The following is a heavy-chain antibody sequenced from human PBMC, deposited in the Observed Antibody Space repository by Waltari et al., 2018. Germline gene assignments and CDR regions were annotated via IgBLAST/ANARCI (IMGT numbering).Heavy chain of an antibody. Sequence: QVQLVQSGAEVKKPGSSVKVSCKASGGTFSSYAISWVRQAPGQGLEWMGGIIPIFGTANDAQKFQGRVTITEDESTSTAYMELSSLISEDTAVYYCARSKGVWFGELSHYYYMDVWGKGTTVTVSS. CDR1: GGTFSSYA. CDR3: ARSKGVWFGELSHYYYMDV. CDR2: IIPIFGTA. J-gene: IGHJ6*03. D-gene: IGHD3-10*01. V-gene: IGHV1-69*01.